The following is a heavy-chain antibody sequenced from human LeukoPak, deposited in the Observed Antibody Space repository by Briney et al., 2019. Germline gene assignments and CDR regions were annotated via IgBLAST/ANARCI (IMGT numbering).Heavy chain of an antibody. CDR2: IYTSGST. Sequence: PSETLSLTCTVSGGSIRSFYWSWIRQPPGKGLEWIGRIYTSGSTNYNPSLKSRVTMSVDTSKNQFSLKLSSVTAADTAVYYCARGSSPLPDYWGQGTLVTVSS. D-gene: IGHD6-6*01. J-gene: IGHJ4*02. CDR1: GGSIRSFY. V-gene: IGHV4-4*07. CDR3: ARGSSPLPDY.